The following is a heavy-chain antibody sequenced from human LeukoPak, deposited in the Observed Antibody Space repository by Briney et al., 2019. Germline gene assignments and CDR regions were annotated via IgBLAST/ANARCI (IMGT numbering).Heavy chain of an antibody. CDR1: GGSISSSSYY. CDR2: IYYSGST. CDR3: ARHNPKLLWFGELPSWFDP. D-gene: IGHD3-10*01. V-gene: IGHV4-39*01. Sequence: SETLSLTCTVSGGSISSSSYYWGWIRQPPGKGLEWIGSIYYSGSTYYNPSLKSRVTISVDTSKNQFSLRPSSVTAADTAVYYCARHNPKLLWFGELPSWFDPWGQGTLVTVSS. J-gene: IGHJ5*02.